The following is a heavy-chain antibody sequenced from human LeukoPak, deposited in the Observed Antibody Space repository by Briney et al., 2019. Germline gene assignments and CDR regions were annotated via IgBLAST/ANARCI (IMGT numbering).Heavy chain of an antibody. V-gene: IGHV3-21*01. CDR2: IRSYSSYI. J-gene: IGHJ6*03. CDR1: GFTFSSYE. Sequence: GGSLRLSCAASGFTFSSYEMNWVRQAPGKGLEWVASIRSYSSYIYYADSVKGRLTISRDDAQKSLYLQMNSLRAEDTAVYFCARFSEVYYYVDVWGTGTTVTVSS. D-gene: IGHD2/OR15-2a*01. CDR3: ARFSEVYYYVDV.